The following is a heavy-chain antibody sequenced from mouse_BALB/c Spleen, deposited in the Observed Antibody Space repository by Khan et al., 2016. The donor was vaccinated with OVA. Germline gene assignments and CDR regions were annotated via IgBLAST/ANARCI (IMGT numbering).Heavy chain of an antibody. V-gene: IGHV5-17*02. CDR1: GFTFSSYG. Sequence: EVELVESGGGLVQPGGSRKLSCAASGFTFSSYGMHWVRQAPEKGLEWVAYICADSSTIYYTDTVKGRVTLTGDNPKNTLSLQMTSLMSEDTARYYCATSYYYAYYYDYWGPGTTLTVAS. D-gene: IGHD1-1*01. J-gene: IGHJ2*01. CDR3: ATSYYYAYYYDY. CDR2: ICADSSTI.